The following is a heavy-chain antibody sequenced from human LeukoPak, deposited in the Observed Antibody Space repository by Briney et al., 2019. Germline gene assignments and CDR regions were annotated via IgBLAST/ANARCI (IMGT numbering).Heavy chain of an antibody. J-gene: IGHJ4*02. CDR3: ARSDYYDSSGYGY. Sequence: GASVNVSCKASGYTFTGYYMHWVRQAPGQGLEWMGWINPNSGGTNYAQKFQGRVTITRDTSTRTVYMELSSLRSEDTAVYYCARSDYYDSSGYGYWGQGTLVTVSS. D-gene: IGHD3-22*01. CDR2: INPNSGGT. V-gene: IGHV1-2*02. CDR1: GYTFTGYY.